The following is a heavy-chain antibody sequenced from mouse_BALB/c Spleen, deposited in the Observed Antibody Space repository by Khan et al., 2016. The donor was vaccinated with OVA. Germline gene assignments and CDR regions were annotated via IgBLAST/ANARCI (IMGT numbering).Heavy chain of an antibody. Sequence: EVQLQQSGPDLVKPGASVKISCKASGYSFTLYYMTWVKQSPGKSLEWIGRVNPKTGGTDYNEDFKGKAILTVDTSSSTAYMDLRNLRAEDSAVYYCARGYDFCAYWGQGTLVTVSA. CDR3: ARGYDFCAY. CDR2: VNPKTGGT. V-gene: IGHV1-26*01. J-gene: IGHJ3*01. D-gene: IGHD2-14*01. CDR1: GYSFTLYY.